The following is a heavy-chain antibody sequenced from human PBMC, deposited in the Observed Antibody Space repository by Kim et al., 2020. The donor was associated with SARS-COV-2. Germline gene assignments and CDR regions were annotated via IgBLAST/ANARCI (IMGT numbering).Heavy chain of an antibody. V-gene: IGHV3-11*06. CDR2: ISDNSSYT. CDR3: ARELTKAYAFEI. CDR1: GFTFSDYY. Sequence: GGSLRLSCAASGFTFSDYYMSWIRQAPGKGLEWVSYISDNSSYTNYADSVKGRFTISRDNAKNSLYLQMNSLRAEDTAVYYCARELTKAYAFEIWGRGTMVTVSS. J-gene: IGHJ3*02. D-gene: IGHD4-17*01.